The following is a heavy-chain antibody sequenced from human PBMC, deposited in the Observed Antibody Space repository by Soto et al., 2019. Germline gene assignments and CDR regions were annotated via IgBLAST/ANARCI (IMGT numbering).Heavy chain of an antibody. Sequence: QVQLQESGPGLVKPSETLSLTCTVSGGSISSYYWSWIRQPPGKGLEWIGYIYYSGSTNYNPSLKSRVTLSLDXXKHQFSLKLSSVTAADTAVYYCAREGLTGTIGLYYYYGMDVWGQGTTVTVSS. D-gene: IGHD1-7*01. CDR2: IYYSGST. J-gene: IGHJ6*02. CDR1: GGSISSYY. CDR3: AREGLTGTIGLYYYYGMDV. V-gene: IGHV4-59*01.